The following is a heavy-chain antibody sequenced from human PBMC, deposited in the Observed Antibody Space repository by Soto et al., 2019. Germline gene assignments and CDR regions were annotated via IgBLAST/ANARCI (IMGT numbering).Heavy chain of an antibody. CDR3: ARGDSQVSSVFDY. V-gene: IGHV4-31*03. CDR1: DGHFPNGGYY. Sequence: SETLSLTCTVSDGHFPNGGYYLSWIRQEPGKGLEWIGYTHYSGYTSYNPSLRSRVTISTDTSKTQFSLRLRSVTSADTAVYYCARGDSQVSSVFDYWGQGMLVTVSS. D-gene: IGHD3-16*01. J-gene: IGHJ4*02. CDR2: THYSGYT.